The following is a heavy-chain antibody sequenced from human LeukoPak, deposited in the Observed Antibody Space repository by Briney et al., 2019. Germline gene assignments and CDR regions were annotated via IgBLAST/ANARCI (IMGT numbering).Heavy chain of an antibody. Sequence: GASVKVSCKASGYTFTSYDINWVRQATGQGLEWMGWMNPNSGNTGYAQKFQGRVTITRNTSISTAYMELSGLRSEDTAVYYCACTELLPEGMKGYWYFDLWGRGTLVTVSS. V-gene: IGHV1-8*03. CDR3: ACTELLPEGMKGYWYFDL. J-gene: IGHJ2*01. D-gene: IGHD6-6*01. CDR2: MNPNSGNT. CDR1: GYTFTSYD.